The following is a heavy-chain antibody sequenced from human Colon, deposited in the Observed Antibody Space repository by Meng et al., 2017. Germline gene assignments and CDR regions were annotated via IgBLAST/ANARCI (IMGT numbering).Heavy chain of an antibody. D-gene: IGHD3-16*02. CDR2: ISGRGDDP. V-gene: IGHV3-23*01. Sequence: EIPLLGSGGGLVQPGGSLRLSCAASGLIFSSYAMTWVRQAPGKGLEWVSTISGRGDDPFYADSVKGQFTISRDNSKNTVYLQMNSLRADDTALYYCAKGGHFSFFDVWGRGTLVTVSS. CDR1: GLIFSSYA. CDR3: AKGGHFSFFDV. J-gene: IGHJ2*01.